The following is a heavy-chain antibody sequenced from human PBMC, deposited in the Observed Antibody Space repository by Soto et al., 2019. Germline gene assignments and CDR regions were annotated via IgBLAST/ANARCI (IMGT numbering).Heavy chain of an antibody. J-gene: IGHJ6*02. CDR3: ARQGFGPLHGLVDF. Sequence: QVQLQESGPGLVKPSETLSLSCTVSGGSISSYYWSWFRQSPGKRMEWIGHVHHSWGPSYTPSLQSRVARSLDASKSQFSLKVTSVTATDTAVYYCARQGFGPLHGLVDFWGQGTTVTVSS. CDR1: GGSISSYY. V-gene: IGHV4-59*08. D-gene: IGHD3-10*01. CDR2: VHHSWGP.